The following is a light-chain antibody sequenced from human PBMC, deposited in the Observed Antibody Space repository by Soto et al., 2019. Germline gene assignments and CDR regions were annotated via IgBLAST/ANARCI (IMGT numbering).Light chain of an antibody. J-gene: IGKJ2*01. Sequence: EIVLTQSPGTLSLSPGEGATLSCRASQSVSNNYLAWYQQKPGQAPRLLISGASSRATGIPDRFSGSGSGTDSTLTISRLESEDFAVYYCQRYGSSPPHTFGQGTKLEIK. V-gene: IGKV3-20*01. CDR3: QRYGSSPPHT. CDR1: QSVSNNY. CDR2: GAS.